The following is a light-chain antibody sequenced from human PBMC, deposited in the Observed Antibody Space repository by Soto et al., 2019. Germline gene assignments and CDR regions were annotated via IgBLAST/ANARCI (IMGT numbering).Light chain of an antibody. CDR3: QQSNIYPLT. V-gene: IGKV1D-16*01. Sequence: DVQMNQSPSSLSASVGDRVTITGRASQDINSYLAWYQQKPGNAPKSLIYAASSLQTGVPSRFSGSESGTDFTLTISNLQPEDSATSYCQQSNIYPLTFGGGTKVEIK. CDR1: QDINSY. J-gene: IGKJ4*01. CDR2: AAS.